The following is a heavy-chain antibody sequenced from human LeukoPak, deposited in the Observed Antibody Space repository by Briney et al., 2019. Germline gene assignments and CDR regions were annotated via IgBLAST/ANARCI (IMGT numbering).Heavy chain of an antibody. CDR1: GFTFSNYW. CDR2: IKQDGSEK. CDR3: ARAFDTSWDYYYMDV. V-gene: IGHV3-7*01. D-gene: IGHD2-2*01. Sequence: GGSPRLSCAASGFTFSNYWMSWVRQAPGKGLEWVANIKQDGSEKYYVDSVKGRFTISRDNAKNSLYLQMDSLRAEDTAVYYCARAFDTSWDYYYMDVWGKGTTVTVSS. J-gene: IGHJ6*03.